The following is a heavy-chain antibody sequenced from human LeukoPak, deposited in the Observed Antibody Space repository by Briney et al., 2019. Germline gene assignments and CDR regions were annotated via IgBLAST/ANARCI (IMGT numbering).Heavy chain of an antibody. J-gene: IGHJ4*02. Sequence: SVKVSCKASGGTFSSYAISWVRQAPGQGLEWMGGVIPIFGTANYAQKFQGRVTITADESTSTAYMELSSLRSEDTAVYYCARLEITTVTTSDYWGQGTLVTVSS. CDR2: VIPIFGTA. CDR1: GGTFSSYA. CDR3: ARLEITTVTTSDY. V-gene: IGHV1-69*01. D-gene: IGHD4-17*01.